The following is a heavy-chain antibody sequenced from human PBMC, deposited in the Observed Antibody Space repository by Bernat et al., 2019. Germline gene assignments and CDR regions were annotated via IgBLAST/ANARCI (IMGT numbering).Heavy chain of an antibody. CDR1: GFTFSSYA. Sequence: QVQLVESGGGVVQPGRSLRLSCAASGFTFSSYAMHWVRQAPGKGLEWVAVISYDGSNKYYADSVKGRFTISRDNAKNSLYLQMNSLRAEDTAVYYCARGRRGPYSSSWFYFDYWGQGTLVTVSS. CDR3: ARGRRGPYSSSWFYFDY. CDR2: ISYDGSNK. J-gene: IGHJ4*02. D-gene: IGHD6-13*01. V-gene: IGHV3-30-3*01.